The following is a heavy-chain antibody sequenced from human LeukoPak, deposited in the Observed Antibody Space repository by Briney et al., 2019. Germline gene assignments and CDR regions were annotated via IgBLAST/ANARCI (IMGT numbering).Heavy chain of an antibody. CDR2: IIPIFGTA. J-gene: IGHJ4*02. Sequence: GASVKVSRKASRGTFSSYAISWVRQAPGQGLEWMGGIIPIFGTANYAQKFQGRVTITADESTSTAYMELSSLRSEDTAVYYCARLGLTYCGGDCYSWGQGTLVTVSS. D-gene: IGHD2-21*01. V-gene: IGHV1-69*13. CDR3: ARLGLTYCGGDCYS. CDR1: RGTFSSYA.